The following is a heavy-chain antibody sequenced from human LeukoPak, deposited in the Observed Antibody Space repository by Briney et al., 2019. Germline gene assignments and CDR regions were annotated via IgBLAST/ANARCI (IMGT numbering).Heavy chain of an antibody. D-gene: IGHD6-6*01. CDR3: ALCPTSINWFDP. J-gene: IGHJ5*01. Sequence: PGGSLTLSCATSGFTLSILCMSWVRHAPGEGLEWVSSISGRVGSTSYASSGKGRFTISKTNSNNTLFLQMTSMRAEDTAIYCCALCPTSINWFDPWGQGTLVTVSS. CDR1: GFTLSILC. CDR2: ISGRVGST. V-gene: IGHV3-23*01.